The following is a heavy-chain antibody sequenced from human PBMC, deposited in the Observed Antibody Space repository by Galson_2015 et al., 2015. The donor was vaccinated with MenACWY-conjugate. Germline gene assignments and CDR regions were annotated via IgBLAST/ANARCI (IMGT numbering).Heavy chain of an antibody. V-gene: IGHV4-59*01. CDR2: IYYSGST. CDR1: GGSISSYY. D-gene: IGHD1-14*01. J-gene: IGHJ3*02. Sequence: ETLSLTCTVSGGSISSYYWSWIRQPPGKGLEWIGYIYYSGSTNYNPSLKSRVTISVDTSKNQFSLELSSVTAADTAVYYCARYKNRAFEIWGQGTMVTVSS. CDR3: ARYKNRAFEI.